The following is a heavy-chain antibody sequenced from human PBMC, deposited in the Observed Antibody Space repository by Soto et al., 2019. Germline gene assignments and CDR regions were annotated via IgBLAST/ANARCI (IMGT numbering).Heavy chain of an antibody. CDR2: ISWNSGSI. CDR3: AKGDLLGSGSAVGY. Sequence: EVQLVESGGGLVQPGRSLRLSCAASGFTFDDYAMHWVRQAPGKGLEWVSGISWNSGSIGYADSVKGRFTISRDNAKNSLYLQMNSLRAEDTALYYCAKGDLLGSGSAVGYWGQGTLVTVSS. J-gene: IGHJ4*02. CDR1: GFTFDDYA. V-gene: IGHV3-9*01. D-gene: IGHD3-10*01.